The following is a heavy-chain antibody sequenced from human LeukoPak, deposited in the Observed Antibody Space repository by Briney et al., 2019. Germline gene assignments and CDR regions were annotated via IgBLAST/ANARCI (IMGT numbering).Heavy chain of an antibody. Sequence: GGSLRLSCAASGFTFSSYWMSWVRQAPGKGLEWVANIKQDGSEKYYVDSVKGRFTISRDNAKNSLYLQMNSLRAEDTAVYYCAKEGGFGIAAAGHLDYWGQGTLVTVSS. D-gene: IGHD6-13*01. V-gene: IGHV3-7*01. J-gene: IGHJ4*02. CDR1: GFTFSSYW. CDR3: AKEGGFGIAAAGHLDY. CDR2: IKQDGSEK.